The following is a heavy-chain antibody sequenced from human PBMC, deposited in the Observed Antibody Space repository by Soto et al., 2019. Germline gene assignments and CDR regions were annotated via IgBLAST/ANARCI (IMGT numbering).Heavy chain of an antibody. CDR1: GDSVSSNSAG. V-gene: IGHV6-1*01. CDR3: ARGEQYSGRIFDY. CDR2: TYYRSKWYY. D-gene: IGHD1-26*01. Sequence: SLPCAITGDSVSSNSAGWSWVRQSPSRGLEWLGRTYYRSKWYYEYAVSVRGRITINPDTSKNQYSLQLNSVTPEDTAVYFCARGEQYSGRIFDYWGQGTLVTVSS. J-gene: IGHJ4*01.